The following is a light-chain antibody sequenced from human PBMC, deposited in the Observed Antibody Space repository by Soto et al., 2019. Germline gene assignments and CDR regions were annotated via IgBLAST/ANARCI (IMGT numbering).Light chain of an antibody. V-gene: IGKV3-11*01. CDR3: QQRSKWPLT. J-gene: IGKJ1*01. Sequence: EIVLTQSPATLSLSPGERATLSCRASQSVSSYLAWYQQKHGQAPRLLIYDASNRATGIPARFSGSGSGTDFTLTISSLEPEEFAVYFCQQRSKWPLTFGQGTKVEIK. CDR2: DAS. CDR1: QSVSSY.